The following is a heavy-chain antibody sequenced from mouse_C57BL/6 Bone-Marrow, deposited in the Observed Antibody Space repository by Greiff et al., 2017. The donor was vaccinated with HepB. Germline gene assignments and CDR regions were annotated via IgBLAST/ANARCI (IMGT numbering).Heavy chain of an antibody. CDR3: ARRGYYGSSSFAY. CDR2: IYPRSGNT. J-gene: IGHJ3*01. CDR1: GYTFTSYG. Sequence: QVQLQQSGAELARPGASVKLSCKASGYTFTSYGISWVKQRTGQGLEWIGEIYPRSGNTYYNEKFKGKATLTADKSSRTAYMELRSLTSEDSAVYFCARRGYYGSSSFAYWGQGTLVTVSA. D-gene: IGHD1-1*01. V-gene: IGHV1-81*01.